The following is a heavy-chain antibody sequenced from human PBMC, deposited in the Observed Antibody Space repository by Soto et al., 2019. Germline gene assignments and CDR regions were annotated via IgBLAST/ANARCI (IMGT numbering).Heavy chain of an antibody. CDR2: IKSKTDGETT. CDR1: GITFSNAW. J-gene: IGHJ3*02. V-gene: IGHV3-15*01. D-gene: IGHD3-22*01. Sequence: GGFLGLSCAGPGITFSNAWMSWVPQAPGKWLGWVGRIKSKTDGETTDYAAPVKVRFTISRHDEKNTLYMQMHSRKSDDRAVYYCAIMGLLYYYDSSGYTCAFDIWGQGTMVTVSS. CDR3: AIMGLLYYYDSSGYTCAFDI.